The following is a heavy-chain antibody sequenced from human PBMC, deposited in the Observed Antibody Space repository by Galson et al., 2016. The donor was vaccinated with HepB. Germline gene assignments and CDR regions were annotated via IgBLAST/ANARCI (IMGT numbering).Heavy chain of an antibody. V-gene: IGHV1-2*04. CDR2: LSANSGAT. Sequence: SVKVSCKASGDTFTGYYIHWVRQAPGQGLEWMAWLSANSGATNYAQKFQGWVTMTRDTSISTAYMEQTSLTSDATAIYYCATSTGYRSGWGAFDIWGQGTMVTVSS. J-gene: IGHJ3*02. CDR1: GDTFTGYY. D-gene: IGHD6-25*01. CDR3: ATSTGYRSGWGAFDI.